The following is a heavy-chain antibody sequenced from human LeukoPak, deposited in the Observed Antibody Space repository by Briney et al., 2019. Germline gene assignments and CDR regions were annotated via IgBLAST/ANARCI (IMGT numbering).Heavy chain of an antibody. V-gene: IGHV4-61*02. D-gene: IGHD6-13*01. CDR3: ARERGLAAENRFDP. CDR2: IYSSGTT. CDR1: GASISSNIHY. Sequence: PSETLSLTCTVSGASISSNIHYWIWIRQPAGKGLEWIGRIYSSGTTIHNPSLKSRVTISVDTSKNQFSLNLSSVTAADTAVYYCARERGLAAENRFDPWGQGTLVTVSS. J-gene: IGHJ5*02.